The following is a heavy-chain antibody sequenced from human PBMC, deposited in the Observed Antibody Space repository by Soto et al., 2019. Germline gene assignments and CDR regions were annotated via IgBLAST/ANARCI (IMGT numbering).Heavy chain of an antibody. D-gene: IGHD6-19*01. Sequence: ETLSLTXTVSGGSISSYYWTWIRQPAGKGLEWIGRIYTSGSTNYNPSLKSRVTMSVDTSKNQFSLKLSFVTAADTAVYYCARVGMVGTVLGSWFDPWGQGSLVTVSS. CDR3: ARVGMVGTVLGSWFDP. V-gene: IGHV4-4*07. CDR1: GGSISSYY. J-gene: IGHJ5*02. CDR2: IYTSGST.